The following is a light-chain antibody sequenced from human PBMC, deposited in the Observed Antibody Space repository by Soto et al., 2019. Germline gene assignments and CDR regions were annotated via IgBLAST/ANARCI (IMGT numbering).Light chain of an antibody. CDR2: GAS. Sequence: EIVLTQSPGTLSLSPGERATLSCRASQSVTSNYLAWYQQKPGQAPRPLIYGASNRATGIPDRFSGSGSGTDFTLTITRLEPEDCAVYYCQQYDSSPPYTFGQGTKLEIK. CDR3: QQYDSSPPYT. J-gene: IGKJ2*01. CDR1: QSVTSNY. V-gene: IGKV3-20*01.